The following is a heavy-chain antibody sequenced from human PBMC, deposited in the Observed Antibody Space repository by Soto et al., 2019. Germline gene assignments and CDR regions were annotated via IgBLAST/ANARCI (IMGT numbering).Heavy chain of an antibody. Sequence: EEQLVESGGALVQPGWSLRLSCAASGFTFEDYAMHWVRQAPGKGLEWVSLITWNGANFGYAESIKGRFTISRDNAENSLFLQINSLRVEDTAIYYCSRGYCSVGSCALDIWGQGTMVTVSS. CDR3: SRGYCSVGSCALDI. CDR2: ITWNGANF. CDR1: GFTFEDYA. D-gene: IGHD2-15*01. V-gene: IGHV3-9*01. J-gene: IGHJ3*02.